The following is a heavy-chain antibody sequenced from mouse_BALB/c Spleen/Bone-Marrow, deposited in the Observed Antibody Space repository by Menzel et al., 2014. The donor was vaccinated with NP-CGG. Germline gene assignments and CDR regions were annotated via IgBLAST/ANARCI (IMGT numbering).Heavy chain of an antibody. Sequence: VQLKQSGPELVKPGASVKISCKASGYTFTDYNMHWVKQSQGKSLEWIGYIYPYNGGTGYNQKFKTKATLTVDNSSSTAYMELRSLTSEDSAVYYCARKDYDSFFDYWGQGTTLTVSS. J-gene: IGHJ2*01. CDR3: ARKDYDSFFDY. CDR2: IYPYNGGT. V-gene: IGHV1S29*02. CDR1: GYTFTDYN. D-gene: IGHD2-4*01.